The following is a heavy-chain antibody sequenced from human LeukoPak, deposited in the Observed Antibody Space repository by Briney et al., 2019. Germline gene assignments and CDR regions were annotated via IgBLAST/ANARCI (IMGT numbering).Heavy chain of an antibody. CDR3: ARGMRNFLH. Sequence: ASVRVSCKASGYTFTSHYIHWVRRAPGQGLEWMGIINPGGGSTNYAQMFQGRVTMTRDTSTTTVYMELNSLRSEDTAVYYCARGMRNFLHWGQGTLVTVSS. V-gene: IGHV1-46*01. CDR2: INPGGGST. CDR1: GYTFTSHY. J-gene: IGHJ1*01.